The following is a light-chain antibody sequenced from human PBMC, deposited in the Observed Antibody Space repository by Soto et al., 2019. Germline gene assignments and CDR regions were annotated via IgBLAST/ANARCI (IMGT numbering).Light chain of an antibody. Sequence: QSALPQTASMSGSPGQSVTISCAGTSSDIGGYNYVSWYQHHPGTAPKLIIYDVSSRPSGVSNRFSASKSGNTASLTISGLQAEDEGDYYCSSFSVASPLFGSGTKVTV. J-gene: IGLJ6*01. CDR1: SSDIGGYNY. CDR3: SSFSVASPL. CDR2: DVS. V-gene: IGLV2-14*01.